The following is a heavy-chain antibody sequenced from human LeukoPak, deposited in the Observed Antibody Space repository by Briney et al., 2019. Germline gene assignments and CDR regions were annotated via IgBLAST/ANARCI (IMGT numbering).Heavy chain of an antibody. V-gene: IGHV3-33*01. J-gene: IGHJ3*02. CDR3: AREDSSGAFDI. D-gene: IGHD3-22*01. CDR2: VWYDESNK. CDR1: GFTFRSYD. Sequence: PGRSLRLSCAASGFTFRSYDMHWVRQAPGKGLEWVAVVWYDESNKYYVDSVKGRFIISRDNSKNTLYLQMNSLRVEDTALCYCAREDSSGAFDIWGQGTMVTVSS.